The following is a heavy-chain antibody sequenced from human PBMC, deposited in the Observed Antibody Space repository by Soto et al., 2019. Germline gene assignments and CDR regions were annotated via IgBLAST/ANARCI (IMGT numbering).Heavy chain of an antibody. CDR2: IYSGGSA. J-gene: IGHJ6*03. V-gene: IGHV3-53*04. Sequence: EVQLVESGGGLVQPGRSLRLSCAASGFTVSRGCMSWVRQAPGKGLEWVSVIYSGGSAYYADSVKGRFTISRHNSKNTLYLQMNSLRAEDTAVYYCARVPDYDDDGYYMDVWGKGTTVTVSS. CDR3: ARVPDYDDDGYYMDV. D-gene: IGHD4-17*01. CDR1: GFTVSRGC.